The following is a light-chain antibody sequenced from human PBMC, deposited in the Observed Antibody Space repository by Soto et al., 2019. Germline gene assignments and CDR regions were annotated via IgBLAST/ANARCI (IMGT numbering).Light chain of an antibody. V-gene: IGKV3-20*01. Sequence: DIVLTQSPGTLSFSPGERASLSCRASHSVSSGHLAWYQQKPGQAPKFLIYGVSSRATGIPDRFSGSGSGTDFTLTISRLEPEDFAVYHCQQYGSSPLITFGQGTRLEIK. CDR2: GVS. CDR3: QQYGSSPLIT. J-gene: IGKJ5*01. CDR1: HSVSSGH.